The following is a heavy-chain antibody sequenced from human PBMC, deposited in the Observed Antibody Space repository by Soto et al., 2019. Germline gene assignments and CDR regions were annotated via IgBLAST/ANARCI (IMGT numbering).Heavy chain of an antibody. CDR1: GASISGSYYY. CDR2: VFYTGFT. V-gene: IGHV4-39*01. Sequence: SETLSLTCAVSGASISGSYYYWAWLRQSPGKGPEWIGSVFYTGFTSYNPSLESRVSVSVDTSKSQFSLKLSAVTAADTAVYYCVTSQKGYNWNYFDHWGQGALVNVSS. D-gene: IGHD1-20*01. J-gene: IGHJ4*02. CDR3: VTSQKGYNWNYFDH.